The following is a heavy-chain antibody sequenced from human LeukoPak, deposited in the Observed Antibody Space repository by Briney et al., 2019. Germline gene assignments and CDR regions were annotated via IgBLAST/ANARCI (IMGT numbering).Heavy chain of an antibody. D-gene: IGHD1-26*01. J-gene: IGHJ4*02. Sequence: ASVKVSCKTSGNTITRNYIHWVRQAPGQGLEWMGVITPSGGTTTYAHNFQGRVTMTRDASKSTVYMQLNSLRSDDTAVYYCATGSGTYSPDYWGQGTLVTVSS. CDR1: GNTITRNY. V-gene: IGHV1-46*03. CDR2: ITPSGGTT. CDR3: ATGSGTYSPDY.